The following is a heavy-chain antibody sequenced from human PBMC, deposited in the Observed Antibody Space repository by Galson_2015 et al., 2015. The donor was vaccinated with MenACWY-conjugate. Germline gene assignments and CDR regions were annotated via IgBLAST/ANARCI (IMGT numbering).Heavy chain of an antibody. J-gene: IGHJ2*01. V-gene: IGHV3-49*03. Sequence: SLRLSCAASGFTFGDYAMSWFRQAPGKGLEWVGFIRSKAYGGTTEYAASVKGRFTISRDDSKSIAYLQMNSLKTEDTAVYYCSGSSSWNWYFDLWGRGTLVTVSS. CDR2: IRSKAYGGTT. CDR3: SGSSSWNWYFDL. CDR1: GFTFGDYA. D-gene: IGHD6-13*01.